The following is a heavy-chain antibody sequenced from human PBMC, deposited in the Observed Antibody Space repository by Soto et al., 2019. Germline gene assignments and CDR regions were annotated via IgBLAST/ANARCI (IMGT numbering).Heavy chain of an antibody. CDR2: INAGNGNT. CDR3: ARDVDIVATITYYYYGMDV. J-gene: IGHJ6*02. CDR1: GYTFTSYA. D-gene: IGHD5-12*01. Sequence: QVQLVQSGAEVKKPGASVKVSCKASGYTFTSYAMHWVRQAPGQRLEWMGWINAGNGNTKYSQKFQGRVTITRDTSESSAYMELSSLRYEDTAVYYCARDVDIVATITYYYYGMDVWGQGTTVTVSS. V-gene: IGHV1-3*01.